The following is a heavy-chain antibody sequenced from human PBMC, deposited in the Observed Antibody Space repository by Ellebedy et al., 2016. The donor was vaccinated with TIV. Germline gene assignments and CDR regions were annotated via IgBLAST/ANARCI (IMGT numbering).Heavy chain of an antibody. Sequence: AASVKVSCKASGYSFSNYYMHWVRQAPGQGLEWMGIINPNDDTKYYAQNFQGRVTVTRDTSTSTVYMELSSLRSEDTAVYYCARGRGYSYDVCDIWGQGTMGTVSS. D-gene: IGHD5-18*01. CDR2: INPNDDTK. CDR3: ARGRGYSYDVCDI. V-gene: IGHV1-46*01. J-gene: IGHJ3*02. CDR1: GYSFSNYY.